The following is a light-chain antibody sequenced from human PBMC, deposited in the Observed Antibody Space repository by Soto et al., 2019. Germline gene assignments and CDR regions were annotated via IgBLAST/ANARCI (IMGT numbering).Light chain of an antibody. J-gene: IGLJ2*01. CDR1: SGHGNYV. V-gene: IGLV4-69*01. Sequence: QLVLTQSPSASASLGASVKLTCTLSSGHGNYVIAWHQQQPEKGPRYLMKVKSDGSHNKGDEIPDRFSGSSSGAERYLAISSLQSEDEADYYCQTWDTGIVVFGGGTKVTDL. CDR2: VKSDGSH. CDR3: QTWDTGIVV.